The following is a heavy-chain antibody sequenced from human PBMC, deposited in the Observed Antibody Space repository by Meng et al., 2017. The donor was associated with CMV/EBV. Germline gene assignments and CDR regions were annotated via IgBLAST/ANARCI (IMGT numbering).Heavy chain of an antibody. D-gene: IGHD6-19*01. J-gene: IGHJ6*02. V-gene: IGHV4-39*07. Sequence: SETLSLTCTVSGGSISSSSYYGGWIRQPPGKGLEWIGSIYYSGSTYYNPSLKSRVTISVDTSKNQFSLKLSSVTAADTAVYYCARVSGESSGWSYYYYYYGMDVWGQGTTVTVSS. CDR1: GGSISSSSYY. CDR3: ARVSGESSGWSYYYYYYGMDV. CDR2: IYYSGST.